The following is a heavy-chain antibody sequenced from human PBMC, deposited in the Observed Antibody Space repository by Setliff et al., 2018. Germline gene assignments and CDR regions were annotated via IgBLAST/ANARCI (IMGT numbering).Heavy chain of an antibody. J-gene: IGHJ6*02. Sequence: KPSETLSLTCTVSGGSISSGDYYWSWIRQPPGKGLEWIGYIYYSGSTDYNPSLKSRVTISVDTSKNQFSLKLSSVTAADTAVYYCARDWGSGSPGDIWGQGTTVTVSS. CDR3: ARDWGSGSPGDI. CDR1: GGSISSGDYY. CDR2: IYYSGST. V-gene: IGHV4-30-4*08. D-gene: IGHD1-26*01.